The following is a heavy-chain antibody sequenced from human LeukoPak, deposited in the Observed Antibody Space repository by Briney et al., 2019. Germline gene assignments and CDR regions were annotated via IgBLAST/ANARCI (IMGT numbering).Heavy chain of an antibody. D-gene: IGHD3-10*01. CDR2: IKSKGDGETI. J-gene: IGHJ4*02. V-gene: IGHV3-15*01. CDR3: TTDLGLTMIRGVIVY. Sequence: PGGSLRLSCAASGFTFTNAWMSWVRQAPGKGLEWVGRIKSKGDGETIDHAAPVKGRFTMSRDDSKATLYLQMNSLKAEDTAVYYCTTDLGLTMIRGVIVYWGQGALVTVSS. CDR1: GFTFTNAW.